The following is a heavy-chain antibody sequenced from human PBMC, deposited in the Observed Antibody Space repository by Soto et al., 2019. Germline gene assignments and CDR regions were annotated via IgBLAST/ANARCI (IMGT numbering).Heavy chain of an antibody. V-gene: IGHV1-24*01. Sequence: ASVKVSCKVSGYTITKLSLHWVRQAPGKGLEWMGNFDPEDDDTTYAQKFQGRVTMAEDTSTDTAYMELSSLRSEDTALYYCTTDRGYRGSRFDYWGQGTLVTVSS. J-gene: IGHJ4*02. D-gene: IGHD3-16*01. CDR2: FDPEDDDT. CDR3: TTDRGYRGSRFDY. CDR1: GYTITKLS.